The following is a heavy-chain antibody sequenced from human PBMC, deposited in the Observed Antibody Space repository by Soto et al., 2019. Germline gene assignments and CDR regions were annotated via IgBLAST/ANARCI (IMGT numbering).Heavy chain of an antibody. CDR2: IFSNAER. CDR1: GFSLTNTRMG. Sequence: QVTLKESGPVLVKPTETLTLTCTVSGFSLTNTRMGVSWIRQPPGKALEWLAHIFSNAERSYNSSLQTRLTISYDTSKGQVVLTMTDVGPLDTATYYCARLVADPYYYYYGLDVWGPGTTVTVSS. J-gene: IGHJ6*02. CDR3: ARLVADPYYYYYGLDV. V-gene: IGHV2-26*01.